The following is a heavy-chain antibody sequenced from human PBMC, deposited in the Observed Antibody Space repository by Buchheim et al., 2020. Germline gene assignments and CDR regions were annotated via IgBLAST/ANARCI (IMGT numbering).Heavy chain of an antibody. D-gene: IGHD1-26*01. CDR1: DGSISSSSYY. Sequence: QLQLQESGPGLVKPSETLSLTCTVSDGSISSSSYYWGWIRQPPGKGLEWIGSIYYSGSTYYNPSLKSRVTISVDTSKNQFSLKLSSVTAADTAVYYCARRWRSGSYSIDYWGQGTL. CDR3: ARRWRSGSYSIDY. CDR2: IYYSGST. J-gene: IGHJ4*02. V-gene: IGHV4-39*01.